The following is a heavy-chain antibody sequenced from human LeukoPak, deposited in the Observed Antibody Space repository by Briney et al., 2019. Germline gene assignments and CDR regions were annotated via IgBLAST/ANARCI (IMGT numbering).Heavy chain of an antibody. D-gene: IGHD5-18*01. Sequence: ASVKVSCKASGYTFTNYYMHRVRQAPGQGLEWMGIINPSGGGTSYAQKFQGRLTMTRDTSTTTVYMELSSLRSEDTAMYYCAREIGPRQLHLWGSAFDYRGQGTLVTVSS. V-gene: IGHV1-46*01. J-gene: IGHJ4*02. CDR1: GYTFTNYY. CDR3: AREIGPRQLHLWGSAFDY. CDR2: INPSGGGT.